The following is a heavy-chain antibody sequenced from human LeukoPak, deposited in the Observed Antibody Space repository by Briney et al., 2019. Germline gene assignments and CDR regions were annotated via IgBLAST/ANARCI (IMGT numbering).Heavy chain of an antibody. CDR1: GFTFSDYY. D-gene: IGHD3-3*01. CDR3: ARDSTSYDFWSGYWEANYYYYGMDV. Sequence: GGSLRLSCAASGFTFSDYYMSWIRQPPGKGLEGVSYISSSGSTIYYAASVKGRFTISRDNAKNSLYLQMNSLRAEDTAVYYCARDSTSYDFWSGYWEANYYYYGMDVWGQGTTVTVSS. V-gene: IGHV3-11*01. J-gene: IGHJ6*02. CDR2: ISSSGSTI.